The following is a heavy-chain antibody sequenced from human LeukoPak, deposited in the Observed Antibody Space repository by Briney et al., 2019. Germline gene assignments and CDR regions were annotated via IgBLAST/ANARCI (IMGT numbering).Heavy chain of an antibody. D-gene: IGHD4-23*01. CDR3: ARGARVATGIDY. CDR1: GYTFTSYG. V-gene: IGHV1-18*04. Sequence: GATVKVSCKASGYTFTSYGINWVRQAPGQGLEWMGWISGKDGHTRYAQKLQGRVTMTTDTSTSTAYMELRSLRSDDTAVYYCARGARVATGIDYWGQGTLVTVSS. J-gene: IGHJ4*02. CDR2: ISGKDGHT.